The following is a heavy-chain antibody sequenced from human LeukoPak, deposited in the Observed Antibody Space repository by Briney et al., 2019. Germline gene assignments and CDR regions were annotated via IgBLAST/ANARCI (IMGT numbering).Heavy chain of an antibody. J-gene: IGHJ4*02. CDR3: VRDVSQRRHFDY. Sequence: SETLSLTCTVSGGSISSHYWSWIRQPPGKGLEWIGYMYHSGSTNYNPSLKSRVTISVDRSNNQFSLKMSSVTAADTAVYYCVRDVSQRRHFDYWGQGTLVTVSS. D-gene: IGHD1-1*01. CDR1: GGSISSHY. CDR2: MYHSGST. V-gene: IGHV4-59*11.